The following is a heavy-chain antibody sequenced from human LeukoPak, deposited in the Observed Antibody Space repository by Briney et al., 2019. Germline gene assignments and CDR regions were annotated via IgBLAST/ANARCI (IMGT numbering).Heavy chain of an antibody. D-gene: IGHD4-17*01. CDR1: GLTFSSYA. CDR2: ISGSGGST. J-gene: IGHJ6*02. CDR3: ASPPPYGDYGDYYYGMDV. Sequence: GGSLRLSCAASGLTFSSYAMSWVRQAPGTGLEWVSAISGSGGSTYYADSVKGRFTISRDNSKNTLYLQMNSLRAEDTAVYYCASPPPYGDYGDYYYGMDVWGQGTTVTVSS. V-gene: IGHV3-23*01.